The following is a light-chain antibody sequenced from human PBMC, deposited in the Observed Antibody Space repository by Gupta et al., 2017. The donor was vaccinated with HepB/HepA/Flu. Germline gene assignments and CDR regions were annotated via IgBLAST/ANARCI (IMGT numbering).Light chain of an antibody. J-gene: IGLJ2*01. V-gene: IGLV2-8*01. Sequence: QSALTQPPSASGSPGQSVTISCTGTSSDVGGYNYVSWYQQHPGKAPKLMIYEVSKRPSGVPDPFSGSKSSNTASLTVSGLQAEDEADYYCSSYAGSNNLIFGGGTKLTVL. CDR1: SSDVGGYNY. CDR2: EVS. CDR3: SSYAGSNNLI.